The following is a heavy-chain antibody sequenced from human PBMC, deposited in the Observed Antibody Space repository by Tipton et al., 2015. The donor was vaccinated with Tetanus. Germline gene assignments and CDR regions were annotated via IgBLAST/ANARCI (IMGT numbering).Heavy chain of an antibody. D-gene: IGHD2-2*01. CDR3: ARGRERCRGTNCHRATDY. CDR2: ISSSSSYI. CDR1: GFTFSSYS. Sequence: SLRLSCAASGFTFSSYSMNWVRQAPGKGLEWVSSISSSSSYIYYADSVKGRFTISRDNSKNTLSLQMISLRAEGTAIYYCARGRERCRGTNCHRATDYWGQGTLVTVSS. V-gene: IGHV3-21*04. J-gene: IGHJ4*02.